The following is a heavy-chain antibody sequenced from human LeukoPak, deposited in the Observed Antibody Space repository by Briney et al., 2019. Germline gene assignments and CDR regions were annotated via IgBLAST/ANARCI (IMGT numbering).Heavy chain of an antibody. Sequence: SETLSLTCTVSGYSISSGYDWGWMRQAPGKGLEWLGSISQSGNTYNNPSLKSRVTLSVDTSKNQVSLKLTSVTAADTAVYYCASGAYSYYYMDVWGKGTTVTISS. J-gene: IGHJ6*03. D-gene: IGHD4-11*01. V-gene: IGHV4-38-2*02. CDR2: ISQSGNT. CDR3: ASGAYSYYYMDV. CDR1: GYSISSGYD.